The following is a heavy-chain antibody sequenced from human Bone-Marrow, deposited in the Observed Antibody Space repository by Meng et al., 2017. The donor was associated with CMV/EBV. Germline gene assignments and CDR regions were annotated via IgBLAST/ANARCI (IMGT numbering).Heavy chain of an antibody. Sequence: SVKVSCKASGGTFSRNTFNWVRQAPGQGLEWMGRFIPMVDIAVYAQTFQGRVTITADKSTSTTYMELSSLRSEDTAVYFCARDRDLIFDSWGQRTLVTVSS. D-gene: IGHD2-8*01. CDR1: GGTFSRNT. V-gene: IGHV1-69*04. CDR2: FIPMVDIA. J-gene: IGHJ4*02. CDR3: ARDRDLIFDS.